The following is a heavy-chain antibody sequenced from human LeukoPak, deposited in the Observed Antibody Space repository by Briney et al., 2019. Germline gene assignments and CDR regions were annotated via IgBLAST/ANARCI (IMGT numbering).Heavy chain of an antibody. D-gene: IGHD6-6*01. CDR2: MSSSGGRT. V-gene: IGHV3-23*01. Sequence: PGGSLRLSCAASGFTFSNDAMSGVRQAPGKGLEWVSAMSSSGGRTYYADSVKGRFTISRDSYKNTLYLQMNSLRAEDTAVYYCAKVAYSSSSGTPTDQCGQGTLVTVSS. CDR1: GFTFSNDA. CDR3: AKVAYSSSSGTPTDQ. J-gene: IGHJ4*02.